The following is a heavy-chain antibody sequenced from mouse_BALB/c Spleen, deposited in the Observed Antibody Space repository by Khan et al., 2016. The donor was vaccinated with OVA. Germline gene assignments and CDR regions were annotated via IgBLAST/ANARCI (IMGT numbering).Heavy chain of an antibody. V-gene: IGHV3-2*02. CDR2: ISNSGST. J-gene: IGHJ4*01. CDR3: ASELGRYYAMDS. D-gene: IGHD4-1*01. CDR1: GYSITRDYA. Sequence: EVQLQEAGPGLVKPSQSLSLTCTVTGYSITRDYAWNWIRQFPGNKLEWMGYISNSGSTSYNPSLKSRISITRDTSKNQFFLQLNSVTTEDTATYYCASELGRYYAMDSWGQGTSVTVSS.